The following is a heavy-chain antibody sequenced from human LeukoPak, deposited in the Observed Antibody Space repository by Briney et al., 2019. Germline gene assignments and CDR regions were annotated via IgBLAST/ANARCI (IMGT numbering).Heavy chain of an antibody. CDR3: TRGGGSYY. J-gene: IGHJ4*02. CDR1: GFTFGDYA. V-gene: IGHV3-49*04. Sequence: GRSLRVSCTASGFTFGDYAMSWVRQAPGKGLEWVGFIRSKAYGGTTEYAASVKGRFTISRDDSKSIAYLQMNSLKTEDTAVYYCTRGGGSYYWGQGTLVTVSS. CDR2: IRSKAYGGTT. D-gene: IGHD1-26*01.